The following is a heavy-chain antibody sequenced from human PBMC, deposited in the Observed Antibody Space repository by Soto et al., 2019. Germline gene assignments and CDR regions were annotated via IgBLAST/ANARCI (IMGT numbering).Heavy chain of an antibody. CDR1: GFTVSSHY. CDR2: IYSGGST. V-gene: IGHV3-53*02. Sequence: EVQLVETGGGLIQPGGSLRLSCAASGFTVSSHYMSWVRQAPGKGLEWVSVIYSGGSTYYADSVKGRFTISRDNSKNTLYLQMNSLRAEDTAVYYCARDRGGAVAGPNYYFDYWGQGTLVTVSS. D-gene: IGHD6-19*01. J-gene: IGHJ4*02. CDR3: ARDRGGAVAGPNYYFDY.